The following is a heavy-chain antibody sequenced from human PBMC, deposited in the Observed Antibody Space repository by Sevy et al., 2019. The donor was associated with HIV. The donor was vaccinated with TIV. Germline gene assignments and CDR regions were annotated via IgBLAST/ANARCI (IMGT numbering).Heavy chain of an antibody. V-gene: IGHV1-69*13. CDR3: AKSISWYASFDF. CDR1: GRAFNNYA. Sequence: ASVKVSCKVSGRAFNNYAISWVRQAPGQGLEWMGGIIPKIGPANYGQKFQDRVTITADESTGIAYMELGSLRSEDTAIYYCAKSISWYASFDFWGQGTLVTVSS. CDR2: IIPKIGPA. D-gene: IGHD6-13*01. J-gene: IGHJ4*02.